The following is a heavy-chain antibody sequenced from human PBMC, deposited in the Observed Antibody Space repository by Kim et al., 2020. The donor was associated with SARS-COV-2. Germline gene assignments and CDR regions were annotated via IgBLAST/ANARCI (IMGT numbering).Heavy chain of an antibody. CDR1: GFTFSSYS. Sequence: GGSLRLSCAASGFTFSSYSMNWVRQAPGKGLEWVSSISSSSSYKYYADSVKGRFTISRDNAKNTLYLQMNSLRAEDTAVYYCARVIAVAGYYYYYGMDVWGQGTTVTVSS. D-gene: IGHD6-19*01. V-gene: IGHV3-21*01. CDR2: ISSSSSYK. CDR3: ARVIAVAGYYYYYGMDV. J-gene: IGHJ6*02.